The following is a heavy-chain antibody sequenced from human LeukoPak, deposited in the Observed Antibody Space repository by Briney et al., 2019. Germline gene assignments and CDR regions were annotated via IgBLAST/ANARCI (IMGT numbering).Heavy chain of an antibody. D-gene: IGHD4-11*01. CDR1: GYTFNVYY. CDR3: ARGALTGHMDV. V-gene: IGHV1-2*02. Sequence: GASVKVSCKASGYTFNVYYIHWVRQAPGQGLEWMGWINPNSGGADYAQKFQGRVTMTRDTSISTAYMEVSRLRSDDTAVYYCARGALTGHMDVWGKGTTVTISS. CDR2: INPNSGGA. J-gene: IGHJ6*03.